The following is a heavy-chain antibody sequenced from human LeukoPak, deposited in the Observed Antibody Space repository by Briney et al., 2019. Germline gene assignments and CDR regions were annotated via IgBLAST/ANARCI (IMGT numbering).Heavy chain of an antibody. V-gene: IGHV4-39*07. J-gene: IGHJ5*02. CDR1: GGSISSSSYY. D-gene: IGHD1-1*01. CDR2: IYDSGST. Sequence: SETLSLTCTVSGGSISSSSYYWGWIRQPPGKGLEWIGSIYDSGSTYYNPSLKSRVTISVDTSKNQFSLKLSSVTAADTAVYYCARQLELPYNWFDPWGQGTLVTVSS. CDR3: ARQLELPYNWFDP.